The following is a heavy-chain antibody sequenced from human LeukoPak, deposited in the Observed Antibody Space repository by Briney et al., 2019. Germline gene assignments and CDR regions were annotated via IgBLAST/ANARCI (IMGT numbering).Heavy chain of an antibody. J-gene: IGHJ5*02. D-gene: IGHD5-24*01. Sequence: GGSLRLSCAASGFTVSSSYMSWVRQAPGKGLEWVSVIYSGGSTYYADSVKGRFTISRDNSKNTLYLQMNSLRAEDTAVYYCARVSGLATIKYQFDPWGQGTLVTVSS. V-gene: IGHV3-66*01. CDR1: GFTVSSSY. CDR3: ARVSGLATIKYQFDP. CDR2: IYSGGST.